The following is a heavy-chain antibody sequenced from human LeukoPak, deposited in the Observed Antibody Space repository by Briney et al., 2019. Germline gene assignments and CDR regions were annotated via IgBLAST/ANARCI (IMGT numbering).Heavy chain of an antibody. Sequence: SETLSLTCTVSGGSISSSSYYWGWIRQPPGKGLEWLGSIYYSGSTYYNPSLKSRVTISVDTSKNQFSLKLSSVTAADTAVYYCARHVPHSRPPAIDYWGQGTLVTVSS. CDR1: GGSISSSSYY. V-gene: IGHV4-39*01. CDR3: ARHVPHSRPPAIDY. CDR2: IYYSGST. D-gene: IGHD2-2*01. J-gene: IGHJ4*02.